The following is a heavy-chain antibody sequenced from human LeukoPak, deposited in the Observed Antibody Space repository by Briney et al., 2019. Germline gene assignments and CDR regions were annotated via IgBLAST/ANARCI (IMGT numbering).Heavy chain of an antibody. CDR1: GFSFSTYG. CDR3: AKDPGKYSSEYYFDY. J-gene: IGHJ4*02. Sequence: GGSLRLSCAASGFSFSTYGMHWVRQAPGKGLEWVAVISYDGRNKYHADSVKGRFTISRDNSKNTLYLQMNSLRTEDTAVYYCAKDPGKYSSEYYFDYWGQGTLVTVSS. D-gene: IGHD5-18*01. V-gene: IGHV3-30*18. CDR2: ISYDGRNK.